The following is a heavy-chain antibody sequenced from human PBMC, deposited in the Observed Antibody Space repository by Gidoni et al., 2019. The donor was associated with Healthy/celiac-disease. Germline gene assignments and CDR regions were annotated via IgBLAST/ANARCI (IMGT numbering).Heavy chain of an antibody. CDR1: GCTFSSYA. J-gene: IGHJ4*02. CDR3: AKDWGMVRGVIEAYYYFDY. CDR2: ISCSGGST. Sequence: EVQLLESGGGLVQPGGSLRLSCAASGCTFSSYAMSWVRQAPGKGLEWVSAISCSGGSTYYADSVKGRFNISRDNSKNTLYLQMNSLRAEDTAVYYCAKDWGMVRGVIEAYYYFDYWGQGTLVTVSS. D-gene: IGHD3-10*01. V-gene: IGHV3-23*01.